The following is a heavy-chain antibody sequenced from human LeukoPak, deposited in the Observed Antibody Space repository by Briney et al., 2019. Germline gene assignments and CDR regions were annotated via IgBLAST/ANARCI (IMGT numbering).Heavy chain of an antibody. CDR3: ANLITIFGVVIPFDY. Sequence: PGRSLRLSCAASGFTFSSYAMHWVRQAPGKGLEWVAVISYDGSNKYYADSVKGRFTISRDNSKNTLYLQMNSLRAEDTAVYYCANLITIFGVVIPFDYWGQGTLVTVSS. D-gene: IGHD3-3*01. CDR1: GFTFSSYA. V-gene: IGHV3-30-3*01. J-gene: IGHJ4*02. CDR2: ISYDGSNK.